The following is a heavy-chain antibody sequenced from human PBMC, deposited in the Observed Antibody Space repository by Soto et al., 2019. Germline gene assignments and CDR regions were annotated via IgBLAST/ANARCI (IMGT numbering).Heavy chain of an antibody. D-gene: IGHD1-1*01. Sequence: GGYLRLSCDASGLTFSAYAMHWVRQAPGKGLEWVSGISWKSGSLGYADSVKGRFTISRDNAKNSLYLQMNSLRPEDTALYYCPQERGHNPFEYWGQGTLVTGSS. J-gene: IGHJ4*02. CDR1: GLTFSAYA. CDR2: ISWKSGSL. CDR3: PQERGHNPFEY. V-gene: IGHV3-9*01.